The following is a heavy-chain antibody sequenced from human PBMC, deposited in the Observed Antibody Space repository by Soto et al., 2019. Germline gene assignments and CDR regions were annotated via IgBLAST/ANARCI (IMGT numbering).Heavy chain of an antibody. V-gene: IGHV3-15*01. D-gene: IGHD6-6*01. CDR3: TTELYSSSFVSDY. J-gene: IGHJ4*02. Sequence: EVQLVESGGGLVKPGGSLRLSCAASGFTFSNAWMSWVRQAPGKGLEWVGRIKSKTDGGTTDYAAPVKGRFTISRDDSKNTLYLQMNSLKTEDTAVYYCTTELYSSSFVSDYWGQGTLVTVSS. CDR2: IKSKTDGGTT. CDR1: GFTFSNAW.